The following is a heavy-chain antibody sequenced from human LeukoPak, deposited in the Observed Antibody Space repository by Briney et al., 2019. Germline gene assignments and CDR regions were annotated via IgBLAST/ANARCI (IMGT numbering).Heavy chain of an antibody. D-gene: IGHD4-17*01. Sequence: GGSLRLSCAASGFTFSSYAMSWVRQAPGKGPEWVSAISGSGGSTYYADSVKGRFTISRDNSKNTLYLQMNSLRAEDTAVYYCAKGPHDSTVEEGYFDYWGQGTLVTVSS. V-gene: IGHV3-23*01. J-gene: IGHJ4*02. CDR2: ISGSGGST. CDR3: AKGPHDSTVEEGYFDY. CDR1: GFTFSSYA.